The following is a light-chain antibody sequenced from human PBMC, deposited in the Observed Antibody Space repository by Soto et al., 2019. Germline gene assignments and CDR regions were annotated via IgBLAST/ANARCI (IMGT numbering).Light chain of an antibody. CDR3: MQDLQTPRT. J-gene: IGKJ1*01. CDR2: LGS. V-gene: IGKV2-28*01. CDR1: QSLLHSNGYNY. Sequence: DIVMTQSPLSLPVTPGEPASISCRSSQSLLHSNGYNYLDWYLQKPGQAPQLLIYLGSNRASGVPDRFSGSGSGTDFTLKISRVEAEDVGVYYCMQDLQTPRTFGQGTKVEFK.